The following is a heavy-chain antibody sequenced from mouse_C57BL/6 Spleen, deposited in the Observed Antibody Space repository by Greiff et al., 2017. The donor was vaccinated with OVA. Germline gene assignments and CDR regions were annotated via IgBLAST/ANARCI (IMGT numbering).Heavy chain of an antibody. CDR3: ASYYGSSYWY. D-gene: IGHD1-1*01. V-gene: IGHV1-81*01. Sequence: QVQLQQSGAELARPGASVKLSCKASGYTFTSYGISWVKQRTGQGLEWIGEIYPRSGNTYYNEKFKGKATLTADKSSSTAYMELRSLTSEDAGVYFCASYYGSSYWYWGQGTTLTVSS. CDR1: GYTFTSYG. CDR2: IYPRSGNT. J-gene: IGHJ2*01.